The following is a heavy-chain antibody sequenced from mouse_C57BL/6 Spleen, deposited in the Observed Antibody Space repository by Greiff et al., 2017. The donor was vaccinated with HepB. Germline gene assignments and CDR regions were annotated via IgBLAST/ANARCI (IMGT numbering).Heavy chain of an antibody. CDR2: INPNNGGT. V-gene: IGHV1-22*01. Sequence: EVQLQQSGPELVKPGASVKMSCKASGYTFTDYNMHWVKQSHGKSLEWIGYINPNNGGTRYNQKFKGKATLPVNQSSSTAYMELRSLTSEDSAVYYCARYGITTVVATDYFDDGGQGTTLTVSS. CDR3: ARYGITTVVATDYFDD. CDR1: GYTFTDYN. J-gene: IGHJ2*01. D-gene: IGHD1-1*01.